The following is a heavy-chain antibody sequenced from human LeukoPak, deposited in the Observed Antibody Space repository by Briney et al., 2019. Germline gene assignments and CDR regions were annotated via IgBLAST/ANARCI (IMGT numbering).Heavy chain of an antibody. Sequence: SETLSLTCTVSGGSISSSSYYWGWIRQPPGKGLEWIGSIYYSGSTYYNPSLKSRVTISVDTSKNQFSLKLSSVTAADTAVYYCARDGEPDNYGSGSYFVPVRWGASGPRNWFDPWGQGTLVTVSS. D-gene: IGHD3-10*01. CDR2: IYYSGST. CDR1: GGSISSSSYY. V-gene: IGHV4-39*07. J-gene: IGHJ5*02. CDR3: ARDGEPDNYGSGSYFVPVRWGASGPRNWFDP.